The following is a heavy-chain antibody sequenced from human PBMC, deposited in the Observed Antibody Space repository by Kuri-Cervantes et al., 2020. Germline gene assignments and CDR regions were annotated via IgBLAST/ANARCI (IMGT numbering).Heavy chain of an antibody. V-gene: IGHV5-51*01. J-gene: IGHJ3*02. CDR3: ARPRVEEGYCSGGSCYGGFWNAFDI. CDR2: IYPGDSDT. D-gene: IGHD2-15*01. Sequence: GESLKISCKGSGYSFTSCWIGWVRQMPGKGLEWMGRIYPGDSDTRYSPSFQGQVTISADKSISTAYLQWSSLKASDTAMYYCARPRVEEGYCSGGSCYGGFWNAFDIWGQGTMVTVSS. CDR1: GYSFTSCW.